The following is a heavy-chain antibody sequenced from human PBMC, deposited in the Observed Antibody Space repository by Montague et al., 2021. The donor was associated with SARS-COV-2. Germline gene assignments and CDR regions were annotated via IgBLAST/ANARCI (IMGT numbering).Heavy chain of an antibody. D-gene: IGHD2-15*01. CDR3: ARGISGWWAVGH. V-gene: IGHV4-39*01. CDR1: GVSISTSGYY. CDR2: VHYSGGT. J-gene: IGHJ4*02. Sequence: SETLSLTCSVSGVSISTSGYYWGWVRPSPGKGLEWIGSVHYSGGTNYNPSLESRVTIYVDTSKNMFSLRLRSVTAADTAVYYCARGISGWWAVGHWGRGILVTVSS.